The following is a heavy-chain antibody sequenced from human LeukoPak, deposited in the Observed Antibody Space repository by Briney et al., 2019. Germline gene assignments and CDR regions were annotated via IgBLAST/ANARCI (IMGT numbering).Heavy chain of an antibody. V-gene: IGHV3-7*03. CDR3: ARDIPLMVATDAFDI. Sequence: GGSLRLSCAASGFTFSSYWMSWVRQAPGKGLEWVANIKQDGGEKYYVNSVKGRFTISGDNAKNSLYLQMNSLRAEDTAVYYCARDIPLMVATDAFDIWGQGTMVTVSS. D-gene: IGHD4/OR15-4a*01. CDR2: IKQDGGEK. J-gene: IGHJ3*02. CDR1: GFTFSSYW.